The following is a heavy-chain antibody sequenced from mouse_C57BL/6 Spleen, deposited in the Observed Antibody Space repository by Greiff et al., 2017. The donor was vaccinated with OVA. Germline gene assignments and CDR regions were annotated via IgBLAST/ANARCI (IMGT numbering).Heavy chain of an antibody. V-gene: IGHV1-80*01. CDR3: AREGVTGTNWYFDV. CDR1: GYAFSSYW. CDR2: IYPGDGDT. Sequence: VQLQQSGAELVKPGASVKISCKASGYAFSSYWMNWVKQRPGKGLEWIGQIYPGDGDTNYNGKFKGKATLTADKSSSTAYMQLSSLTSEDSAVYFCAREGVTGTNWYFDVWGTGTTVTVSS. D-gene: IGHD4-1*01. J-gene: IGHJ1*03.